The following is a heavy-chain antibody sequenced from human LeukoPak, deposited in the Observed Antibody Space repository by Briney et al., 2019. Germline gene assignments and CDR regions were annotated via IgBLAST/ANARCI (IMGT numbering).Heavy chain of an antibody. CDR1: GGTFISSA. CDR3: ARDQGLTGPPPCGLYV. Sequence: SVKVSCKTSGGTFISSAITWVRPAPGQGLDGMGRIIPVLNITTYAQKFQGRATITADTSTSTVYVELSSLRSEETAVYYCARDQGLTGPPPCGLYVWGQGTTVIVSS. D-gene: IGHD4-11*01. J-gene: IGHJ6*02. V-gene: IGHV1-69*04. CDR2: IIPVLNIT.